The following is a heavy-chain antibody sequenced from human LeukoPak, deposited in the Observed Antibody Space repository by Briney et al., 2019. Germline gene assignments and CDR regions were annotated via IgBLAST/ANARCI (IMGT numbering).Heavy chain of an antibody. D-gene: IGHD6-19*01. V-gene: IGHV1-18*01. CDR2: ISAYNGNT. Sequence: ASVKVSCKASGYTFTSYGISWVRQAPGQGLEWMGWISAYNGNTNYAQELQGRVTMTTDTSTSTAYMELRSLRSDDTAVYYCAREVVWVSSGWPIDYWGQGTLVTVSS. CDR3: AREVVWVSSGWPIDY. J-gene: IGHJ4*02. CDR1: GYTFTSYG.